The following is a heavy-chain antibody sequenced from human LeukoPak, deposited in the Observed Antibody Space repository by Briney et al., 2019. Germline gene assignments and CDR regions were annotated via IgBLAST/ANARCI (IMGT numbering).Heavy chain of an antibody. Sequence: GGSLRLSCAASGFTFSSYAMSWVRQAPGKGLEWVSAISGSGGSTYYADSVKGRFTISRDNSKNTLYLQMNSLRAEDTAVYYCASLPHIVVVTASHFDYWGQGTLVTVSS. CDR3: ASLPHIVVVTASHFDY. V-gene: IGHV3-23*01. CDR2: ISGSGGST. J-gene: IGHJ4*02. D-gene: IGHD2-21*02. CDR1: GFTFSSYA.